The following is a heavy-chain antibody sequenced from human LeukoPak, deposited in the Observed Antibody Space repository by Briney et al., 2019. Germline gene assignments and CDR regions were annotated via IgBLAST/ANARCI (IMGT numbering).Heavy chain of an antibody. J-gene: IGHJ5*02. CDR2: ISTYNGNT. D-gene: IGHD6-13*01. CDR1: GYTFTSYG. V-gene: IGHV1-18*01. CDR3: ARAKGSSSLNWFDP. Sequence: ASVKVSCKASGYTFTSYGISWVRQAPGQGLEWMGWISTYNGNTNYAQKLQGRVTMTTDTSTSTAYMELRSLRSDDTAVYYCARAKGSSSLNWFDPWGQGTLVTVSS.